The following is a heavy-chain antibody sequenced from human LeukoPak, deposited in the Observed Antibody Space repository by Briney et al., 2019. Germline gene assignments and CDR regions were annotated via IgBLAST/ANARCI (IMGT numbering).Heavy chain of an antibody. Sequence: ASVKVSCKVSGYTLTELSMHWVRQAPGKGLEWMGVSDLEDGETINAQKFQGRVTMTEDTSTDTAYMELSSLRSEDTAVYYCATEFRTNRRAGAFDIWGQGTMVTVSS. V-gene: IGHV1-24*01. J-gene: IGHJ3*02. CDR1: GYTLTELS. CDR2: SDLEDGET. CDR3: ATEFRTNRRAGAFDI. D-gene: IGHD1-1*01.